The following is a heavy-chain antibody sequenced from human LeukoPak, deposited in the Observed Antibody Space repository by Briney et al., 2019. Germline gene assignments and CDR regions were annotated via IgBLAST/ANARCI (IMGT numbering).Heavy chain of an antibody. CDR3: ARLDGSSFSDGWFDP. CDR2: IYYSGST. J-gene: IGHJ5*02. CDR1: GGSISSSSYY. D-gene: IGHD6-13*01. Sequence: SETLSLTCTVSGGSISSSSYYWGWIRQPPGKGLEWIGSIYYSGSTYYNPSLKSRVTISVDTSKNQFSLKLSSVTAADTAVYYCARLDGSSFSDGWFDPWGQGTLVTVSS. V-gene: IGHV4-39*01.